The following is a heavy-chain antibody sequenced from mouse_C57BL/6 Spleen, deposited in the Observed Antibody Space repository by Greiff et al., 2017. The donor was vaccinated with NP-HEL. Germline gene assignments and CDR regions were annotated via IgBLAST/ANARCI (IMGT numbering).Heavy chain of an antibody. V-gene: IGHV14-1*01. CDR1: GFNIKDYY. CDR2: IDPEDGDT. CDR3: TYVWYYGSNYFDY. D-gene: IGHD1-1*01. J-gene: IGHJ2*01. Sequence: EVQLQQSGAELVRPGASVKLSCTASGFNIKDYYMHWVKQRPEQGLEWIGRIDPEDGDTEYAPKFQGKATMTADTSSNTAYLQLSSLTSEDTAVYYCTYVWYYGSNYFDYWGQGTTLTVSS.